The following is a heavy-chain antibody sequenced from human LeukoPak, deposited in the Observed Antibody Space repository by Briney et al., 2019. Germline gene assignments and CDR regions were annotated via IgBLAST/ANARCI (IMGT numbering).Heavy chain of an antibody. CDR2: ITSSGSYI. D-gene: IGHD3-22*01. V-gene: IGHV3-21*01. CDR3: ATYYYDSSDYFNWFDP. CDR1: AFSFSDYN. Sequence: GGSLRLSCAASAFSFSDYNMNWVRQAPGKGLEWVSSITSSGSYIYYADSVKGRFTISRDNAKNSLYLQMNSLRAEDTAVYYCATYYYDSSDYFNWFDPWGQGTLVTVSS. J-gene: IGHJ5*02.